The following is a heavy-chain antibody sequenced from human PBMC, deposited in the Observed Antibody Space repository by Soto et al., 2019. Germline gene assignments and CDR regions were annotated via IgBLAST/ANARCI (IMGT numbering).Heavy chain of an antibody. J-gene: IGHJ6*02. Sequence: SETLSLTCTVSGNSISYYYWSWIRQTPGKGLEWIGNIYYSGSISYNPSLEGRVTISVDTSNNQFSLELSSVTAADTAVYFYAXIRGSTIFGVDYYGMDVWGQGTTVTVSS. CDR2: IYYSGSI. D-gene: IGHD3-3*01. CDR3: AXIRGSTIFGVDYYGMDV. CDR1: GNSISYYY. V-gene: IGHV4-59*01.